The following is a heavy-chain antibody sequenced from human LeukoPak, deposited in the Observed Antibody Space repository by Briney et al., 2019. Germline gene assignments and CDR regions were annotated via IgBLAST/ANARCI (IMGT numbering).Heavy chain of an antibody. CDR2: ISYDGSNK. J-gene: IGHJ6*02. V-gene: IGHV3-30*03. CDR3: AALCLSGECYNGYYYYGMDV. CDR1: GFTFRNAW. D-gene: IGHD2-21*01. Sequence: GGSLRLSCAASGFTFRNAWMSWVRQAPGKGLEWAAVISYDGSNKYYADSVKGRFTISRDNSKNTLYLQMNSLRAEDTAVYYCAALCLSGECYNGYYYYGMDVWGQGTTVTVSS.